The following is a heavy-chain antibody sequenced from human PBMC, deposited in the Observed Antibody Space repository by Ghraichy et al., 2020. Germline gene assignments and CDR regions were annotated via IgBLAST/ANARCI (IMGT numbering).Heavy chain of an antibody. Sequence: GESLNISCAVSGFTFNNYWMHWVRQAPGKGLVWVARIKSDGSSTTYADSVKGRFTISRDNAKNTLYLQMNSLRAEDTAVYYCAREYCSGGRCYFGTGGSHFDYWGQGTLVTVSS. D-gene: IGHD2-15*01. CDR1: GFTFNNYW. CDR3: AREYCSGGRCYFGTGGSHFDY. CDR2: IKSDGSST. V-gene: IGHV3-74*01. J-gene: IGHJ4*02.